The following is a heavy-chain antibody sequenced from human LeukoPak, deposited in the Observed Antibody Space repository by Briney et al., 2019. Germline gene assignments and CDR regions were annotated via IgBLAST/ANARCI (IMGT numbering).Heavy chain of an antibody. CDR3: ARERGEQLWNSFDP. J-gene: IGHJ5*02. Sequence: SVRGSCKAFGGTFSSYAIRWVGQAPGQGVEWMGRIIPIFGIANYAKKFQGRVTITADKSTSTAYMELSSLRSEGTAVYYCARERGEQLWNSFDPWGQGTLVTVSS. CDR1: GGTFSSYA. V-gene: IGHV1-69*04. CDR2: IIPIFGIA. D-gene: IGHD5-18*01.